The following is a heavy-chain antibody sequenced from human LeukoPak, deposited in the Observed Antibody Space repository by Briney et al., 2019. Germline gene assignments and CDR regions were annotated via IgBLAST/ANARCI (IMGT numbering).Heavy chain of an antibody. D-gene: IGHD3-22*01. J-gene: IGHJ4*02. V-gene: IGHV4-34*01. Sequence: SETLSLTCAVYGGSFSGYYWSWIRQPPGKGLEWIGEINHSGGTNYNPSLKSRVTISVDTSKNQFSLKLSSVTAADTAVYYCARGGYYDSSGYYPEFDYWGQGTLVTVSS. CDR3: ARGGYYDSSGYYPEFDY. CDR1: GGSFSGYY. CDR2: INHSGGT.